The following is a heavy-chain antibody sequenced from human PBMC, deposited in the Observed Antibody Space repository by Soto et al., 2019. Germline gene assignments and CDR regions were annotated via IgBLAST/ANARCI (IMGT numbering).Heavy chain of an antibody. CDR3: ASRFGFPYSSSWYSYYYYGMDV. V-gene: IGHV3-74*01. D-gene: IGHD6-13*01. Sequence: GGSLRLSCAASGFTFSSYWMHWVRQAPGKGLVWVSRINSDGSSTSYADSVKGRFTISRDNAKNTLYLQMNSLRAEDTAVYYCASRFGFPYSSSWYSYYYYGMDVWGQGTTVTVSS. CDR1: GFTFSSYW. J-gene: IGHJ6*02. CDR2: INSDGSST.